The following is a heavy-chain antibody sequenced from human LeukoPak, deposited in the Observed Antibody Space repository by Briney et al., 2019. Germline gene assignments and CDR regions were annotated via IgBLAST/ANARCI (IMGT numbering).Heavy chain of an antibody. J-gene: IGHJ4*02. Sequence: GGSLRLSCAASGFTFNIFAMHWVRQAPGKGPEWVAGIWSDGSDADYQHSVKGRFTISRDNSDNTVFLQMNSLRVEDTAVYYCASVLKYSSGWHGDFWGQGTLVTVSS. CDR3: ASVLKYSSGWHGDF. D-gene: IGHD6-19*01. CDR1: GFTFNIFA. CDR2: IWSDGSDA. V-gene: IGHV3-33*01.